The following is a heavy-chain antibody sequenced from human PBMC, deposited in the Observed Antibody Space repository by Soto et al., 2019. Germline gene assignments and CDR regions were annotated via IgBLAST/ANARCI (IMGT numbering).Heavy chain of an antibody. CDR3: ARDLRVRGVVWYYYGMDV. D-gene: IGHD3-10*01. J-gene: IGHJ6*02. CDR1: GYTFTGYY. V-gene: IGHV1-2*02. Sequence: ASVKVSCKASGYTFTGYYIHWVRQAPGQGLEWMGWINPNSGGTNYAQKFQGRVTMTRDTPISAAYMELSRLRSDDTAVYYCARDLRVRGVVWYYYGMDVWGQGTTVTVS. CDR2: INPNSGGT.